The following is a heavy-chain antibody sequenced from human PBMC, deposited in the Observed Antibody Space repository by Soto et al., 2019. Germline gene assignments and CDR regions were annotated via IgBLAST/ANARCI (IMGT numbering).Heavy chain of an antibody. V-gene: IGHV4-31*02. Sequence: WTWIRQQPGKSLEWIGHIFHSGTTSYNPSLQSRVTISSKTSENQFSLNLTSVTAADTAVYFCAAGRWGAYGSPAGWFAPWGRGTLVSVSS. D-gene: IGHD3-16*01. J-gene: IGHJ5*02. CDR2: IFHSGTT. CDR3: AAGRWGAYGSPAGWFAP.